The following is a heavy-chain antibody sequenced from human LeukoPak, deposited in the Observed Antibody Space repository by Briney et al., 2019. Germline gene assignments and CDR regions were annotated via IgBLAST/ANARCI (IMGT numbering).Heavy chain of an antibody. CDR1: GGSFSGYY. Sequence: SETLSLTCAVYGGSFSGYYWSWIRQPPGKGLEWIGEINHSGSTNYNPSLKSRVTISVDTSKNQFSLKLSSVTAADTAVYYCARGPPDCSSTSCYAFDAFDIWGQGTMVTVSS. CDR3: ARGPPDCSSTSCYAFDAFDI. D-gene: IGHD2-2*01. V-gene: IGHV4-34*01. J-gene: IGHJ3*02. CDR2: INHSGST.